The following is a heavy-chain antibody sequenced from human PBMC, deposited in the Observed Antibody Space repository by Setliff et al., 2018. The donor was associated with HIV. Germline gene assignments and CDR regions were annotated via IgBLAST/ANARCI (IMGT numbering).Heavy chain of an antibody. CDR1: GFTFSSYG. D-gene: IGHD1-26*01. CDR2: IRYYGSDE. Sequence: PGGSLRLSCAASGFTFSSYGMHWVRQAPGKGLQWVAFIRYYGSDEYYADSVKGRFTISRDNSKNTLDLQMISLRIEDTALYYCAKVTSTGRWNSDLDSWGQGTLVTVSS. J-gene: IGHJ4*02. CDR3: AKVTSTGRWNSDLDS. V-gene: IGHV3-30*02.